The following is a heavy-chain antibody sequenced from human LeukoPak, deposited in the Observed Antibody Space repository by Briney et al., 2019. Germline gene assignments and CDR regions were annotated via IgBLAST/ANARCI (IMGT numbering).Heavy chain of an antibody. V-gene: IGHV3-33*01. D-gene: IGHD3-10*01. CDR3: ARELFSSGSCPDG. CDR2: IWSDGSNK. J-gene: IGHJ4*02. Sequence: PGGSLRHSCSASGLTFIYYAIHWVRQAPGKGLEWVALIWSDGSNKYYTDSVKGRITISRDNSKNTVYLQMNSLRAEDTAVYYCARELFSSGSCPDGWGQGTLVTVSS. CDR1: GLTFIYYA.